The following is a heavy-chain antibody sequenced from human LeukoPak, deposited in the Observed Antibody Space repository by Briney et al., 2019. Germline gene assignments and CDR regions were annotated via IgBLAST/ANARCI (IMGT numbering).Heavy chain of an antibody. CDR2: VNPNSGGT. Sequence: ASVKVSCKASGYTFTGCYMHWVRQAPGQGLEWMGWVNPNSGGTNYAQKFQGRVTMTRDTSISTAYMELSRVRSDDTAVYYCARARYYYDSSGYSFDYWGQGTLVTVSS. CDR3: ARARYYYDSSGYSFDY. D-gene: IGHD3-22*01. J-gene: IGHJ4*02. CDR1: GYTFTGCY. V-gene: IGHV1-2*02.